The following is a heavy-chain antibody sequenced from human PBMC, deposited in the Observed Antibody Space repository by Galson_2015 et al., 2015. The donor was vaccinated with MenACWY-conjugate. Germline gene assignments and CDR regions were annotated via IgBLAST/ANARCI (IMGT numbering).Heavy chain of an antibody. CDR1: GFTLMSYN. CDR3: ARGTYRSGSSI. CDR2: IGNSGSSI. D-gene: IGHD6-19*01. J-gene: IGHJ3*02. V-gene: IGHV3-48*04. Sequence: SLRLSCAASGFTLMSYNMNWVRQAPGKGLEWISFIGNSGSSIYYADSVKGRFTISRDNAKNSLFLHMNSLRAEDTAVYYCARGTYRSGSSIWG.